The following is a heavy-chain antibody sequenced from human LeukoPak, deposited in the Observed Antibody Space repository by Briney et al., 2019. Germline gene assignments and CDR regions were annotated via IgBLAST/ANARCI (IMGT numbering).Heavy chain of an antibody. D-gene: IGHD3-10*01. J-gene: IGHJ4*02. V-gene: IGHV3-23*01. CDR1: GFTFTSCT. CDR3: AQPRLQKGGPIQFGIFDY. CDR2: IRGSGENT. Sequence: PGGSLRLSCAASGFTFTSCTMSWVRQALGKGLEWVSDIRGSGENTYYADSVKGRFTISRDNSKNTLYLQMNSLRAEDTAVYYCAQPRLQKGGPIQFGIFDYWGQGTLVTVSS.